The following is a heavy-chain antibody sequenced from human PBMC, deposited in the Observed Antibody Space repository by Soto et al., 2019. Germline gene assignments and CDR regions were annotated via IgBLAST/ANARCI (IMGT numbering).Heavy chain of an antibody. CDR2: IVVGSGNT. Sequence: SVKVSCKASGFTCTISAVQWVRQARGQRLEWIGWIVVGSGNTNYAQKFQERVTITRDMSTSTAYMELSSLRSEDTAVYYCAAAASELQQYYYYYYGMDFWGQGTTVTVSS. D-gene: IGHD1-7*01. V-gene: IGHV1-58*01. J-gene: IGHJ6*02. CDR3: AAAASELQQYYYYYYGMDF. CDR1: GFTCTISA.